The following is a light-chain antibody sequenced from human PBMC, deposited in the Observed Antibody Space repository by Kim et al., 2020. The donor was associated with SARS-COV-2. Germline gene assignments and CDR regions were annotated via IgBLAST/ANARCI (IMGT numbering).Light chain of an antibody. CDR3: QAWDSSTVV. CDR2: QDS. Sequence: SYELTQPPSVSVSPGQTASITCSGDKLGDKYACWYQQKPGQSPVVVIYQDSKRPSVIPERFSGSNSGNTATLTISGTQAMDEADYYCQAWDSSTVVFGGG. CDR1: KLGDKY. J-gene: IGLJ2*01. V-gene: IGLV3-1*01.